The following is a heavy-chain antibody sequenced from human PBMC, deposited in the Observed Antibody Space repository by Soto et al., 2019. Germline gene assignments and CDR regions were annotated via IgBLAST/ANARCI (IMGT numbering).Heavy chain of an antibody. J-gene: IGHJ4*02. CDR2: IYPTDSDT. D-gene: IGHD3-10*01. CDR1: GYSFPSYW. Sequence: GESPKISCKDSGYSFPSYWIAWVRQMPGKGLEWMGIIYPTDSDTRYSPSFQGQVTISADKSISTAYLQWSSLKASDTAMYYCARGVEELSLDYWGQGTLVTVSS. CDR3: ARGVEELSLDY. V-gene: IGHV5-51*01.